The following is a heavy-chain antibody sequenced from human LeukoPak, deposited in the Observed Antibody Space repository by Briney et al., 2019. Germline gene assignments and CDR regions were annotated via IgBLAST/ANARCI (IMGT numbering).Heavy chain of an antibody. CDR1: GFTFSSYA. Sequence: PGGSLRLSCAASGFTFSSYAMSWVRQAPGKGLEWVSAISGSGGTTFYADSVKGRFTISRDNSKNTLYLQVNSLRAADTAVYSCAKVQEMGTIRPPFQYWGQGTLATVSS. J-gene: IGHJ4*02. CDR3: AKVQEMGTIRPPFQY. CDR2: ISGSGGTT. D-gene: IGHD5-24*01. V-gene: IGHV3-23*01.